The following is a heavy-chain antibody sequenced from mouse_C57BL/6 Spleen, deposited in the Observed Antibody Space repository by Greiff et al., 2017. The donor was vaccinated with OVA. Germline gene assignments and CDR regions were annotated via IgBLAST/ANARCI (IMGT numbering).Heavy chain of an antibody. CDR2: IDPSDSYT. Sequence: QVQLQQPGAELVMPGASVKLSCKASGYTFTSYWMHWVKQRPGPGLEWIGEIDPSDSYTKSHQKLKGKSTLTVDKSSSTAYMQLSSLTSEDSAVYYCARAAQATPYAMDYWGQGTSVTVSS. CDR3: ARAAQATPYAMDY. J-gene: IGHJ4*01. V-gene: IGHV1-69*01. D-gene: IGHD3-2*02. CDR1: GYTFTSYW.